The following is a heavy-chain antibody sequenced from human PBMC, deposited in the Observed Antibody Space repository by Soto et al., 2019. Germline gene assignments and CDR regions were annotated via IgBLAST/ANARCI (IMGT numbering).Heavy chain of an antibody. CDR2: ISYDGSNK. V-gene: IGHV3-30-3*01. CDR1: GFTFSSYA. Sequence: GGSLRLSCAASGFTFSSYAMHWVRQAPGKGLEWVAVISYDGSNKYYADSVKGRFTISRDNSKNTLYLQMNSLRAEDTAVYYCARDFSGYCSSTSCEIVYYYYGMDVWGQGTTVTVSS. D-gene: IGHD2-2*01. CDR3: ARDFSGYCSSTSCEIVYYYYGMDV. J-gene: IGHJ6*02.